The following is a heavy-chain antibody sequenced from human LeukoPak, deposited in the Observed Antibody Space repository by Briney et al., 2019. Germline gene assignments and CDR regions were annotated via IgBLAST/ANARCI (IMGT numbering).Heavy chain of an antibody. CDR2: ISSSGTIT. D-gene: IGHD5-18*01. CDR1: GFTFSSYS. J-gene: IGHJ4*02. CDR3: ARGYSYGYDY. V-gene: IGHV3-48*03. Sequence: GGSLRPSCVASGFTFSSYSMNWVRQAPGEGLEWTSYISSSGTITHYAHSTKGRVTISRDNTRNTLYLHMSSLRADDTAIYFCARGYSYGYDYWGLGTRVTVSS.